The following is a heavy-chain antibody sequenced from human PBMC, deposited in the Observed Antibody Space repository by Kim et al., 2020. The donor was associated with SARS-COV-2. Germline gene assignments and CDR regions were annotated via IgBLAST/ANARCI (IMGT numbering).Heavy chain of an antibody. CDR2: IKHAGSDN. V-gene: IGHV3-7*01. Sequence: GRSMRLSCAASGFTFSNYWLSCVRPAPGKWLEWVANIKHAGSDNYYVDSVKRRFTISSDNSTNSLDLQMNSLTAEDTAVYYCARPPGRSSSSTHYYIDYWGQGTLVTGAS. D-gene: IGHD6-13*01. CDR3: ARPPGRSSSSTHYYIDY. CDR1: GFTFSNYW. J-gene: IGHJ4*02.